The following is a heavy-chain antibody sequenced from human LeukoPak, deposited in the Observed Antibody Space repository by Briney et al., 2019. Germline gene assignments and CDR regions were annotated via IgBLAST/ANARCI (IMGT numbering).Heavy chain of an antibody. J-gene: IGHJ4*02. Sequence: QPGGSLRLSCAASRFIFISYAMHWVRPAPGKGLEWVAVISYDGSNKYYADSVKGRFTISRDNSKNTLYLQMNSLTAEDTAVYYCARDSNPRAVVGTGIDYWGQGTLVTVSS. D-gene: IGHD6-13*01. CDR3: ARDSNPRAVVGTGIDY. V-gene: IGHV3-30-3*01. CDR2: ISYDGSNK. CDR1: RFIFISYA.